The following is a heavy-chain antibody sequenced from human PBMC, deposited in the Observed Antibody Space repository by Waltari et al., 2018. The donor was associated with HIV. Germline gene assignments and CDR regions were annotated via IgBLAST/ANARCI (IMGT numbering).Heavy chain of an antibody. CDR2: MSGRSGST. CDR3: TKSTNTYYLDSSGLGAFDI. J-gene: IGHJ3*02. D-gene: IGHD3-22*01. V-gene: IGHV3-23*01. Sequence: EAQLLESGGSLDQPGGSLCISCAASGLTFMRMFMNLVGQATGEGRVGVANMSGRSGSTHYAGSVKGQFTNSRDNSKNTLYLQINSLGAEDTAIYSCTKSTNTYYLDSSGLGAFDIWGQGTMVTVSS. CDR1: GLTFMRMF.